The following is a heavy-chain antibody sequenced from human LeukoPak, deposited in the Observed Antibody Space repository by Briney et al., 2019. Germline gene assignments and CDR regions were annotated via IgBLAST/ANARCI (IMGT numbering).Heavy chain of an antibody. Sequence: GGSLRLSCAASGFTFSSYAMSWVRQAPGKGLEWVAVISYDGSNKYYADSVKGRFTISRDNSKNTLYLQMNSLRAEDTAVYYCARLYGGNNYFDYWGQGTLVTVSS. CDR2: ISYDGSNK. J-gene: IGHJ4*02. CDR1: GFTFSSYA. V-gene: IGHV3-30*04. D-gene: IGHD4-23*01. CDR3: ARLYGGNNYFDY.